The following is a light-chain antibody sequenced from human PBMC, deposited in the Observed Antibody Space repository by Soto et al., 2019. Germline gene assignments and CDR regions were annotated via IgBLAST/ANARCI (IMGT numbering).Light chain of an antibody. V-gene: IGLV2-14*01. CDR3: TSYTSISTYV. CDR2: DVT. CDR1: SSDVGAYNY. Sequence: QPVLTQPASVSGPPGQSITISCTGTSSDVGAYNYVSWYQHHPGKAPRLVIYDVTNRPSGISDRFSGSKSGNTASLTISGLLAEDEADYYCTSYTSISTYVFGTGTQLTVL. J-gene: IGLJ1*01.